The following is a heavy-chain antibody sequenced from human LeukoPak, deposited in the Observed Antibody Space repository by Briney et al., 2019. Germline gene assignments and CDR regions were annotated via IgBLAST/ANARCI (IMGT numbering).Heavy chain of an antibody. V-gene: IGHV3-74*01. CDR2: INSDGINT. CDR3: AKEAAMAVFDY. Sequence: PGGSLRLSCAASGFTFSNYWMHWVRQAPGKGLVWVSRINSDGINTSYADSVKGRFTISRDNSKNTLYLQMNSLRAEDTAVYYCAKEAAMAVFDYWGQGTLVTVSS. J-gene: IGHJ4*02. CDR1: GFTFSNYW. D-gene: IGHD5-18*01.